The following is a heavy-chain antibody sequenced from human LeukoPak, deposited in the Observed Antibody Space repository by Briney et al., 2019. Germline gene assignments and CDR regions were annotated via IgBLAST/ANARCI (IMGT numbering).Heavy chain of an antibody. J-gene: IGHJ4*02. D-gene: IGHD3-22*01. CDR3: AKQAPYYYDSSGYPLDY. CDR2: INPNSGGT. CDR1: GYTFTGYY. V-gene: IGHV1-2*02. Sequence: ASVKVSCKASGYTFTGYYMHWVRQAPGQGLKWMGWINPNSGGTNYAQKFQGRVTMTRDTSISTAYMELSRLRSDDTAVYYCAKQAPYYYDSSGYPLDYWGQGTLVTVSS.